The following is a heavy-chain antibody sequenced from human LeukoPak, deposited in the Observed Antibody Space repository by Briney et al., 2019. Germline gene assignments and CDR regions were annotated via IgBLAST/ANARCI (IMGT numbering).Heavy chain of an antibody. CDR2: INHSGST. D-gene: IGHD6-19*01. CDR3: ARGRGKLSIAVAGTGWFDP. V-gene: IGHV4-34*01. CDR1: GGSFSGYY. Sequence: SETLSLTCAVYGGSFSGYYWSWIRQPPGKGLEWIGEINHSGSTNYNPSLKSRVTISVDTSKNQFSLKLSSVTAADTAVYYCARGRGKLSIAVAGTGWFDPWGQGTLVTVSS. J-gene: IGHJ5*02.